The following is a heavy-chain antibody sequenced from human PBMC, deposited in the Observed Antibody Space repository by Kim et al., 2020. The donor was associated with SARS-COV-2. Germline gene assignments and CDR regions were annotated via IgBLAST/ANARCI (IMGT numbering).Heavy chain of an antibody. V-gene: IGHV1-69*01. J-gene: IGHJ4*02. Sequence: APTFQGRVTIPSDESTSTAYMELSSLGSEDTAVYYCARVEVRSGAYYFDYWGQGTLVTVSS. CDR3: ARVEVRSGAYYFDY. D-gene: IGHD3-3*01.